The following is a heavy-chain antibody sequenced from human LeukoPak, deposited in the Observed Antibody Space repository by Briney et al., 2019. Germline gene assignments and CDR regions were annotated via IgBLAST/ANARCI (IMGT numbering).Heavy chain of an antibody. Sequence: ASVKVSCKASGYTFIGYYMHWVRQAPGQGLEWMGWINPKTGGTNYAQKFQGRVTMTRDTSISTAYMDLSRLRSDDTAVYYCARDPGDHYNYYLMDVWGKGTTVTISS. V-gene: IGHV1-2*02. D-gene: IGHD1-14*01. CDR3: ARDPGDHYNYYLMDV. CDR1: GYTFIGYY. J-gene: IGHJ6*03. CDR2: INPKTGGT.